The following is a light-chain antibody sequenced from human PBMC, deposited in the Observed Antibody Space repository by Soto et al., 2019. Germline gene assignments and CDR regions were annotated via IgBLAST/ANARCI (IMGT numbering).Light chain of an antibody. Sequence: EIVLTQSPGTLSLSPGERATLSCRASQSVSSSYLAWYQQKPDQAPRLLIYGASSRATGIPDRFSGSGSGTDFTLTISRLEPEDFAAYYCQQYGSSPRTFGQGTKVEIK. CDR3: QQYGSSPRT. CDR2: GAS. CDR1: QSVSSSY. V-gene: IGKV3-20*01. J-gene: IGKJ1*01.